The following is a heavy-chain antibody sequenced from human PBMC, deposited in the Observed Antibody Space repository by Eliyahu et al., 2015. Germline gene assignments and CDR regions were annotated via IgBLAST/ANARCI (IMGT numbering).Heavy chain of an antibody. CDR1: GGTFSSYA. CDR2: IIPIFGTA. V-gene: IGHV1-69*01. CDR3: ARESGGYGGNSDAFDI. J-gene: IGHJ3*02. D-gene: IGHD4-23*01. Sequence: QVQLVQSGAEVKKPGSSVKVSCKASGGTFSSYAISWVGQAPGQGLEGMGGIIPIFGTANYAQKFQGRVTITADESTSTAYMELSSLRSEDTAVYYCARESGGYGGNSDAFDIWGQGTMVTVSS.